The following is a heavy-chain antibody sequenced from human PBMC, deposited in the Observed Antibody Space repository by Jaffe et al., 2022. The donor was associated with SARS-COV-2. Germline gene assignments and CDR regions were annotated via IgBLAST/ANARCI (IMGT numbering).Heavy chain of an antibody. CDR2: MNPNSGNT. V-gene: IGHV1-8*01. Sequence: QVQLVQSGAEVKKPGASVKVSCKASGYTFTSYDINWVRQATGQGLEWMGWMNPNSGNTGYAQKFQGRVTMTRNTSISTAYMELSSLRSEDTAVYYCATKTYDFWSGYYASWFDPWGQGTLVTVSS. J-gene: IGHJ5*02. CDR3: ATKTYDFWSGYYASWFDP. CDR1: GYTFTSYD. D-gene: IGHD3-3*01.